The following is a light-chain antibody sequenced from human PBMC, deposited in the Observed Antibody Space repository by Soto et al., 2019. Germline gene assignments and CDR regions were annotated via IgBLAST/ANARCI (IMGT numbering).Light chain of an antibody. CDR3: QQRTNWPTST. V-gene: IGKV3-11*01. CDR1: QNVRSY. CDR2: DAS. Sequence: EIVLTQSPAPLSLSPGERATLSCRASQNVRSYLAWYQQKPGQAPRLLIHDASSRATGIPDRFSGSGSGTDFTLTISSLEPEESAVYYCQQRTNWPTSTFGQGTRLEIK. J-gene: IGKJ5*01.